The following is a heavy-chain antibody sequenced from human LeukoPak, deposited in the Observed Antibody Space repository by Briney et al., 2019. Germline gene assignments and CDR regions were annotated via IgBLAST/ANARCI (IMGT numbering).Heavy chain of an antibody. CDR3: ASSVGSGRPSVYNWFDP. Sequence: ASVKASCKASGGTFSSYAISWVRQAPGQGLEWMGRIIPILGIANYAQKFQGRVTITADKSTSTAYMEPSSLRSEDTAVYYCASSVGSGRPSVYNWFDPWGQGTLVTVSS. CDR2: IIPILGIA. D-gene: IGHD3-10*01. J-gene: IGHJ5*02. CDR1: GGTFSSYA. V-gene: IGHV1-69*04.